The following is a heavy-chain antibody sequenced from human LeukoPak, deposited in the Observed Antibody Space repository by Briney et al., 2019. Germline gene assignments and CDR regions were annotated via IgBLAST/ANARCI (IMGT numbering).Heavy chain of an antibody. D-gene: IGHD5-18*01. V-gene: IGHV1-2*02. J-gene: IGHJ4*02. CDR3: ARPGYTYGLDY. Sequence: ASVKVSCKASGYTFTDYYMHWVRQAPGQGPEWMGWINPHSGGRNYAQNFQGRVTMTRDTSISTAYMEVSRLRSDDTAVYYCARPGYTYGLDYWGQGTLVTVSS. CDR1: GYTFTDYY. CDR2: INPHSGGR.